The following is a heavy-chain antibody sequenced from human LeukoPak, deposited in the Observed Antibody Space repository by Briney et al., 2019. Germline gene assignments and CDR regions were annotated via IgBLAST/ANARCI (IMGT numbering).Heavy chain of an antibody. D-gene: IGHD6-19*01. CDR2: ISSSSSYI. Sequence: GGSLRLSCAASGFTFSSYSMTCVRQAPGKGLEWVSSISSSSSYIYYADSVKGRFTISRDNAKNSLYLQMTSLRAEDTAVYYCARVVDSSFYYFDYWGQGTLVTVSS. V-gene: IGHV3-21*01. J-gene: IGHJ4*02. CDR3: ARVVDSSFYYFDY. CDR1: GFTFSSYS.